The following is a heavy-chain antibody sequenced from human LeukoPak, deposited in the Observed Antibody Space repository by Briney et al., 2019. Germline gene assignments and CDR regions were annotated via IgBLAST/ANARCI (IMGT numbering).Heavy chain of an antibody. Sequence: PGRSLRLSCAASGFPFSNHGMHWVRQAPGKGLEWVAVISYDGRNKYYADSVKGRFTISRDNSQNTLYLQMNSLRAEDTAVYYCARAGDYGSGSCAFDMWGQGTMVTVSS. V-gene: IGHV3-30*03. CDR2: ISYDGRNK. D-gene: IGHD3-10*01. J-gene: IGHJ3*02. CDR3: ARAGDYGSGSCAFDM. CDR1: GFPFSNHG.